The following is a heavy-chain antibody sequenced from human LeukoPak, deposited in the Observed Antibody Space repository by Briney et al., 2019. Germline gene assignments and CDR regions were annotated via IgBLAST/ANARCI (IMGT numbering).Heavy chain of an antibody. CDR3: AREWLISPPEITVLFDF. Sequence: PGGSLRLSCAASGFLFSQYGMSWVRQAPGKGLEWVANIKEDGSGTYYADSVKGRFLISRDNAQNSLYLEMNFVTPEDMAVYYCAREWLISPPEITVLFDFWGQGTRVTVSS. J-gene: IGHJ4*02. CDR2: IKEDGSGT. CDR1: GFLFSQYG. D-gene: IGHD3-16*01. V-gene: IGHV3-7*01.